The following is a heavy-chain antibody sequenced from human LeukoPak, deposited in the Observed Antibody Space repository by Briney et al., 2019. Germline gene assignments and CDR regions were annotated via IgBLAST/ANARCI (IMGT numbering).Heavy chain of an antibody. D-gene: IGHD6-19*01. CDR3: AKDGHCPGALCPTQIAVAGYNDN. J-gene: IGHJ4*02. CDR2: INYNGDNK. V-gene: IGHV3-23*01. Sequence: PGGSLRLSCAASGFTFSIYTMNWVRQAPGKGLEWVSIINYNGDNKYYADSVQGRFTISRDNSKNTVYLQMNSPRAEDTAIYYCAKDGHCPGALCPTQIAVAGYNDNWGQGTLVTVSS. CDR1: GFTFSIYT.